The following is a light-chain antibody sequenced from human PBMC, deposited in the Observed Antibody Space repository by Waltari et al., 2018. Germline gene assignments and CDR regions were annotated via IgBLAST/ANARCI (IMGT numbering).Light chain of an antibody. V-gene: IGKV3D-15*01. J-gene: IGKJ5*01. Sequence: EIVMTQSPATLSVPPGDTATLSCRASQSVSVNVAWYQQKPGQAPRLLFYRSSTRATGVPARFTASGSGTEFTLTITGLQSEDFAVYFCQQYNDWPPITFGQGTQLEIK. CDR2: RSS. CDR3: QQYNDWPPIT. CDR1: QSVSVN.